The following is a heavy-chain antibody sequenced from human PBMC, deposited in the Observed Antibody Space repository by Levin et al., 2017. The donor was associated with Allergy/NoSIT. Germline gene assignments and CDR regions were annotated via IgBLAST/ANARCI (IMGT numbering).Heavy chain of an antibody. J-gene: IGHJ4*02. V-gene: IGHV3-48*01. CDR1: GFTFSSYS. CDR2: ISSSSSTI. D-gene: IGHD1-20*01. CDR3: ARSDRPSYNWNDAGLDY. Sequence: GESLKISCAASGFTFSSYSMNWVRQAPGKGLEWVSYISSSSSTIYYADSVKGRFTISRDNAKNSLYLQMNSLRAEDTAVYYCARSDRPSYNWNDAGLDYWGQGTLVTVSS.